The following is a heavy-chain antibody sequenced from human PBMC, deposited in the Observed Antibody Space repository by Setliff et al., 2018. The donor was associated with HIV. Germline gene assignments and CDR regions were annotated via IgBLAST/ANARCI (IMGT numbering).Heavy chain of an antibody. J-gene: IGHJ4*02. CDR2: IDNTDKT. CDR3: AKGASLVPRRPHFCYFDY. CDR1: GFSFSTNA. V-gene: IGHV3-23*01. D-gene: IGHD3-16*02. Sequence: GGSLRLSCEASGFSFSTNAMGWVRQAPGKGLEWVSGIDNTDKTLYADSVKGRLTISRDNSKNTLYLQMNRLRADDTAIYYCAKGASLVPRRPHFCYFDYWGQGALVTVSS.